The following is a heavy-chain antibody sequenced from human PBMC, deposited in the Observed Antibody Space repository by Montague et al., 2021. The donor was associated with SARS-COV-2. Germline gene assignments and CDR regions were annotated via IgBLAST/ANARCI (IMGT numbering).Heavy chain of an antibody. Sequence: SLRLSCAASTFTFDDYGMSWVRQVPGKGLEWVSGIIRHGDATGYADSAKGRFIISRDNAKKSLYLEMNSLRSDDTAFYYCARGFNFGPFDCWGRGTLVTVSS. J-gene: IGHJ4*02. CDR3: ARGFNFGPFDC. CDR1: TFTFDDYG. D-gene: IGHD3-3*01. V-gene: IGHV3-20*04. CDR2: IIRHGDAT.